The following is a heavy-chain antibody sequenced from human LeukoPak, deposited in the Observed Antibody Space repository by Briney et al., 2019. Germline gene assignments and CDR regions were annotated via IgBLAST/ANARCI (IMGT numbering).Heavy chain of an antibody. V-gene: IGHV1-69*13. CDR2: IIPIFGTA. Sequence: GASVKVSCKASGGTFSSYAISWVWQAPGQGLEWMGGIIPIFGTANYAQKFQGRVTITADGSTSTAYMELSSLRSEDTAVYYCARLPLRSIAVGYYGMDVWGQGTTVTVSS. D-gene: IGHD6-6*01. CDR1: GGTFSSYA. CDR3: ARLPLRSIAVGYYGMDV. J-gene: IGHJ6*02.